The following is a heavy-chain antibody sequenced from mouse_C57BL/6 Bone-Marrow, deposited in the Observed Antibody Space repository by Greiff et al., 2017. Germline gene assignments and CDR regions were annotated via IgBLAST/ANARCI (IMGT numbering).Heavy chain of an antibody. CDR3: TRGRSNYEAMDY. CDR2: IDPETGGT. J-gene: IGHJ4*01. V-gene: IGHV1-15*01. Sequence: QVQLQQSGAELVRPGASVTLSCKASGYTFTDYEMHWVKQTPVHGLEWIGAIDPETGGTAYNQKFKGKAILTADKSSSTAYMELRSLTSEDSAVYYCTRGRSNYEAMDYWGQGTSVTVSS. D-gene: IGHD2-5*01. CDR1: GYTFTDYE.